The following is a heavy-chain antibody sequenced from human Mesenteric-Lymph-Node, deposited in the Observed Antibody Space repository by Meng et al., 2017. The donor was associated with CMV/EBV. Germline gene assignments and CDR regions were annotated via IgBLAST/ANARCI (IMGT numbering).Heavy chain of an antibody. Sequence: SETLSLTCTVSGYSISSGYYWGWIRQPPGKGLEWIGSIYHSGSTYYNPSLKSRVTISVDTSKNQFSLKLSSVTAADTAVYYCARVGATYDYWGQGTLVTVSS. CDR2: IYHSGST. J-gene: IGHJ4*02. V-gene: IGHV4-38-2*02. CDR3: ARVGATYDY. CDR1: GYSISSGYY. D-gene: IGHD1-26*01.